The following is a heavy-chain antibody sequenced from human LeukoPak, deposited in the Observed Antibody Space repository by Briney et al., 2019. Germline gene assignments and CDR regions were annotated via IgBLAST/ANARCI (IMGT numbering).Heavy chain of an antibody. CDR2: MNPNSGNT. J-gene: IGHJ5*02. Sequence: GASVKVSCEASGYTFTSFDINWVRHASGQGLEWMGGMNPNSGNTDYAQKFQGRVTMTRNTSKSTAYMELSSLRSEDTAVYYCALLFRGRIAVAGNHWGQGTLVTVSS. CDR3: ALLFRGRIAVAGNH. V-gene: IGHV1-8*01. CDR1: GYTFTSFD. D-gene: IGHD6-19*01.